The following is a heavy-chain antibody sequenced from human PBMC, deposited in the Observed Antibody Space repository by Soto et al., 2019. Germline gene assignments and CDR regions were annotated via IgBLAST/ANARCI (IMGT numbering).Heavy chain of an antibody. CDR2: IIPIPGTA. CDR3: ARSQGSSTSLEIYYYYYYGMDV. J-gene: IGHJ6*02. V-gene: IGHV1-69*01. D-gene: IGHD2-2*01. CDR1: GGTFGSYA. Sequence: QVQLVQSGAEVKKPGSSVKVSCKASGGTFGSYAISWVRQAPGQGLEWMGGIIPIPGTANYAQKFQGIVTIAADESTSTAYMELSSLRSEDTAVYYCARSQGSSTSLEIYYYYYYGMDVWGQWTTVTVSS.